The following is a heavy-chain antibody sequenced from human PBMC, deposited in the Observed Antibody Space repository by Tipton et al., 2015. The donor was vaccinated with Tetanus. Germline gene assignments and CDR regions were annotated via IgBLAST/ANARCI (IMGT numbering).Heavy chain of an antibody. V-gene: IGHV1-46*01. J-gene: IGHJ4*02. CDR1: GYTFTGYW. Sequence: QLVQSGAEVKKPGESLKISCKGSGYTFTGYWIAWVRQAPGQGLEWMGIINPSGGSTSYAQKFQGRVTMTRDTSTSTVYMELSSLRSEDTAVYYCARAGGYCSGGSCRDFDYWGQGTLVTVSS. CDR2: INPSGGST. D-gene: IGHD2-15*01. CDR3: ARAGGYCSGGSCRDFDY.